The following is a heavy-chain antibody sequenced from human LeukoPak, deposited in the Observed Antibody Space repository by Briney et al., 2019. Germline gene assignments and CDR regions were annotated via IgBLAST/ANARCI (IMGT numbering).Heavy chain of an antibody. CDR3: ARGFARLGSYDF. J-gene: IGHJ4*02. V-gene: IGHV3-30*03. Sequence: PGRSLRLSCAASGLSFGSYGMHWVRQAPGKWLEWVAVISHEGSNKYYADSVRGRFTISRDNSKNMVYLQMNSLRADDTAVYYCARGFARLGSYDFWGQGILVTVSS. CDR2: ISHEGSNK. CDR1: GLSFGSYG. D-gene: IGHD3-10*01.